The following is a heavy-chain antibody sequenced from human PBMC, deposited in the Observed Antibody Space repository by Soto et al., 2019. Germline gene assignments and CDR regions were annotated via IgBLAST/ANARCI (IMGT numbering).Heavy chain of an antibody. D-gene: IGHD3-9*01. CDR3: AKDWEFDWPNYYFDY. CDR2: ISGDGSST. V-gene: IGHV3-23*01. J-gene: IGHJ4*02. Sequence: PGGSLRPSCAVFGSTFSSYAMSWVRQSPGKGLEWVSAISGDGSSTYFADSGKGRFTISRDNSKNTLYLQMNSLRAEDTAVYYCAKDWEFDWPNYYFDYWGQGTLVTVS. CDR1: GSTFSSYA.